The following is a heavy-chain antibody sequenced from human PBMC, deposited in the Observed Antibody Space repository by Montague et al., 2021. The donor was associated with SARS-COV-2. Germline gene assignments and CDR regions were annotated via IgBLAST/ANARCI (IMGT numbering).Heavy chain of an antibody. V-gene: IGHV4-59*01. CDR2: IYYSGST. Sequence: SETLSLTCTVSGGSISSYYWSWIRQPPGKGLEWIGYIYYSGSTNYNPSLKSRVTISVDTPKYQFSLKLSTVTAADTAVYYCARGSGGKGNAFDIWGQGTMVTVSS. CDR1: GGSISSYY. J-gene: IGHJ3*02. D-gene: IGHD6-19*01. CDR3: ARGSGGKGNAFDI.